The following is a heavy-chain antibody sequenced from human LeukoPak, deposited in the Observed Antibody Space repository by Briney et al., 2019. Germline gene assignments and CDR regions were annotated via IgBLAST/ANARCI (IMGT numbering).Heavy chain of an antibody. D-gene: IGHD6-13*01. CDR1: GFTFNEYN. CDR2: ILSGSGNI. Sequence: GGSLRLSCATSGFTFNEYNMNWVRQAPGKGLEWVSSILSGSGNIYYADSVKGRFTISRDNAENSLHLQMNSLRADDTAVYYCAKAHSSSWYYFDYWGQGTLVTVSS. J-gene: IGHJ4*02. V-gene: IGHV3-21*01. CDR3: AKAHSSSWYYFDY.